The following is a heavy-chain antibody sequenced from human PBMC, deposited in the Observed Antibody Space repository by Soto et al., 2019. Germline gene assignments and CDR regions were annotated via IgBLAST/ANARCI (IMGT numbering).Heavy chain of an antibody. V-gene: IGHV3-7*01. CDR1: GFTFSSYW. J-gene: IGHJ6*04. CDR3: ARDSSGWYYYYYHGTDV. CDR2: IKQDGSEK. D-gene: IGHD6-19*01. Sequence: GGSLRLSCAASGFTFSSYWMSWVRQAPGKGLEWVANIKQDGSEKYYVDSVKGRFTISRDNAKNSLYLQMNSLRAEDTAVYYCARDSSGWYYYYYHGTDVWGAGTTVTVSS.